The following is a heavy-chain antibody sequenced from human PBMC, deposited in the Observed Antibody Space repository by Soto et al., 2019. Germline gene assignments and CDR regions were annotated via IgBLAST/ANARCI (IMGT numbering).Heavy chain of an antibody. D-gene: IGHD4-17*01. CDR1: GFTFSTYA. CDR3: AKRRGTVAYYRYGMDV. CDR2: IIGTGASA. J-gene: IGHJ6*02. V-gene: IGHV3-23*01. Sequence: EVQLLESGGGFVQPGGSLRLSCAASGFTFSTYAMSWVRQAPGKGLEWVSTIIGTGASAYYADSVTGRFTISRDNSKNTLYLQMNSLRAEDTAVYYCAKRRGTVAYYRYGMDVWGQGTMVTVSS.